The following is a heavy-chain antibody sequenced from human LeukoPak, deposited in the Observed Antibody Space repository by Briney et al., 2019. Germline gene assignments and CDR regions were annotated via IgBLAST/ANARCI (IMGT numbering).Heavy chain of an antibody. J-gene: IGHJ4*02. CDR2: INHSGST. CDR3: ASLYSSSHDY. CDR1: GGSFCGYY. V-gene: IGHV4-34*01. Sequence: PSETLSLTCAVSGGSFCGYYWSWIRQPPGKGLEWIGEINHSGSTNYNPSLKSRVTISVDTSKNQFSLKLSSVTAADTALYYCASLYSSSHDYWGQGTLVTVSS. D-gene: IGHD6-13*01.